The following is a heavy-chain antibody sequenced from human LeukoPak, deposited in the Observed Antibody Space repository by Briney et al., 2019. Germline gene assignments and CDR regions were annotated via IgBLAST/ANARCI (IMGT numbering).Heavy chain of an antibody. CDR3: AKATGNLGN. CDR1: GFTFSNYA. V-gene: IGHV3-23*01. D-gene: IGHD1-1*01. J-gene: IGHJ4*02. Sequence: GGSLRLSCAASGFTFSNYAMRWVRQAPGKGLEWVSGISGSGDSTYYADSVKGRFTISRDNSKNTLYVQMNSLTAEDTAIYYCAKATGNLGNWGQGTLVTVSS. CDR2: ISGSGDST.